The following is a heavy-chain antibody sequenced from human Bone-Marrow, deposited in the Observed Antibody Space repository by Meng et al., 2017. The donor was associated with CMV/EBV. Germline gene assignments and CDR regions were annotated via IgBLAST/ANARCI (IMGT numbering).Heavy chain of an antibody. CDR1: GGSISSSSYY. CDR2: IYYSGST. CDR3: ARDLYNCSSTSCYRGMDV. D-gene: IGHD2-2*01. Sequence: GSLRLSCTVSGGSISSSSYYWGWIRQPPGKGLEWIGSIYYSGSTYYNPSLKSRVTISVDTSKNQFSLKLSSVTAADTAVYYCARDLYNCSSTSCYRGMDVWAQGTTVTVPS. J-gene: IGHJ6*02. V-gene: IGHV4-39*07.